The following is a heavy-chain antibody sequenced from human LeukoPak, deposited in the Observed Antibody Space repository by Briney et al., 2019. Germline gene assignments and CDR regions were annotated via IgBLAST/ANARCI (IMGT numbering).Heavy chain of an antibody. Sequence: SETLSLTCAVSGGSINSYYWTWLRQPPAKGLEGIGYVHYRGNTNYNPSLKSRVTISVDMSKTQFSLTLTSVTAADTAVYYCAKIRYGSNMYRYSFMDVWGKGTTVAVSS. V-gene: IGHV4-59*03. CDR3: AKIRYGSNMYRYSFMDV. D-gene: IGHD3-10*01. CDR2: VHYRGNT. J-gene: IGHJ6*03. CDR1: GGSINSYY.